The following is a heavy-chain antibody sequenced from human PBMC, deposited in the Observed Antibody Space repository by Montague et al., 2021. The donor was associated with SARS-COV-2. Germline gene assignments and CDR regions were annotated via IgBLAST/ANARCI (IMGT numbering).Heavy chain of an antibody. D-gene: IGHD2-15*01. Sequence: SETLSLTCAVYGGSFSGYYWSWIRQPPGKGLEWIGEINHSGSTNYNPSLKSRVTISVDTSKNQFSLKLSSVTAADTAVYYCARGSGCSGGSCYPEWDPYYYYYGMDVWGQGTTVTVSS. J-gene: IGHJ6*02. CDR2: INHSGST. V-gene: IGHV4-34*01. CDR1: GGSFSGYY. CDR3: ARGSGCSGGSCYPEWDPYYYYYGMDV.